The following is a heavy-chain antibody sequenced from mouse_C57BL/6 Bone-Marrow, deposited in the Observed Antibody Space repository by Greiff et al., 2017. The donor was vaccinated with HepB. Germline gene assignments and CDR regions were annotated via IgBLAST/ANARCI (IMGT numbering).Heavy chain of an antibody. J-gene: IGHJ3*01. D-gene: IGHD2-4*01. Sequence: QVQLQQPGAELVKPGASVKMSCKASGYTFTSYWITWVKQRPGQGLEWIGDIYPGSGSTNYNEKFKSKATLTVDTSSSTAYMQLSSLTSEDSAVYYCARSPLIYYDCAWFAYWGQGTLVTVFA. V-gene: IGHV1-55*01. CDR2: IYPGSGST. CDR3: ARSPLIYYDCAWFAY. CDR1: GYTFTSYW.